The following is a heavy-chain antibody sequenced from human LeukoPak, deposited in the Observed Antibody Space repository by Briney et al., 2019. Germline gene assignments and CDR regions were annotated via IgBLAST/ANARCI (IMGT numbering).Heavy chain of an antibody. CDR1: GFTFSNYN. CDR3: ASLNYYFDY. V-gene: IGHV3-48*01. CDR2: ISSSSRAI. Sequence: GGSLRLSCAASGFTFSNYNMNWVRQAPGKGLEWLSYISSSSRAIYYADSVKGRFTISRDNAKNSLYLQMNSLRAEDTAVYYCASLNYYFDYWGQGTLVTVSS. J-gene: IGHJ4*02.